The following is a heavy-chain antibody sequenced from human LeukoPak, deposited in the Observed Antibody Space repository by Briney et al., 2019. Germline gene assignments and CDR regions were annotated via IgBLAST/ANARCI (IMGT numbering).Heavy chain of an antibody. Sequence: PGGSLRLSCAASGFTFSTYSMNWVRQAPGKGLEYVSVISSNGGSTYYANSVKGRFTISRDKSKNTLYLQMGSLRAEDMAVYYCARAPAYAFWLPLDYWGQGTLVTVSS. CDR3: ARAPAYAFWLPLDY. CDR1: GFTFSTYS. V-gene: IGHV3-64*01. J-gene: IGHJ4*02. D-gene: IGHD3-3*01. CDR2: ISSNGGST.